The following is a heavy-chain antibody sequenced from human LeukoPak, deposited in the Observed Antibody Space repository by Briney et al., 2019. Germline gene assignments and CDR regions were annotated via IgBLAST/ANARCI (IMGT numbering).Heavy chain of an antibody. D-gene: IGHD5-18*01. CDR1: GFTFGRYT. J-gene: IGHJ4*02. Sequence: GGSLRLSCATSGFTFGRYTIHWVRQAPGKGLEWVSLAGWAGGTTYYSDSVRGRFTISRDSGKNSVYLQMNSLTTDDTAFYFCAKELDTKFFDYWGQGALVTVSS. CDR2: AGWAGGTT. CDR3: AKELDTKFFDY. V-gene: IGHV3-43*01.